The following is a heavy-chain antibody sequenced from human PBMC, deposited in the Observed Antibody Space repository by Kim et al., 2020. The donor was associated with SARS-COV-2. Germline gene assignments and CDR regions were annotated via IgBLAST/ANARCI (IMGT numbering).Heavy chain of an antibody. CDR1: GFTFSSYA. CDR2: ISYDGSNK. CDR3: ARDPLRIAGTGYFDY. Sequence: GGSLGLSCAASGFTFSSYAMHWVRQAPGKGLEWVAVISYDGSNKYYADSVKGRFTISRDNSKNTLYLQMNSLRAEDTAVYYCARDPLRIAGTGYFDYWGQGTLVTVSS. J-gene: IGHJ4*02. V-gene: IGHV3-30*04. D-gene: IGHD6-13*01.